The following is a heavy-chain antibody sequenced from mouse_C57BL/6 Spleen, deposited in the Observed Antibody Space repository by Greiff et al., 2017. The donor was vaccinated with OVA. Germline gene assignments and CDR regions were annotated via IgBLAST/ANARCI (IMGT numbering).Heavy chain of an antibody. D-gene: IGHD2-5*01. V-gene: IGHV1-69*01. J-gene: IGHJ4*01. Sequence: QVQLQQPGAELVMPGASVKLSCKASGYTFTSYWMHWVKQRPGQGLEWIGEIDPSDSYTTYNQTFKGKSTLTVDKSSSTAYMQLSSLTSEDSAVYYCARLYSNYVNYAMDYWGQGTSVTVSS. CDR2: IDPSDSYT. CDR3: ARLYSNYVNYAMDY. CDR1: GYTFTSYW.